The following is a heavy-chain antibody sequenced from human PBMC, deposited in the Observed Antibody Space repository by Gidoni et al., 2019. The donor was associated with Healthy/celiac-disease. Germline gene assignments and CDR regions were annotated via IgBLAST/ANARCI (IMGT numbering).Heavy chain of an antibody. CDR3: ARDYSGDERDYYDSSGYYGGSGGYYYYYGMDV. J-gene: IGHJ6*02. CDR2: ISYDGSNK. Sequence: QVQLVESGGGVVQPGRSLRLSCAASGFTFSSYAMHWVRQAPGKGLEWVAVISYDGSNKYYADSVKGRFTISRDNSKNTLYLQMNSLRAEDTAVYYCARDYSGDERDYYDSSGYYGGSGGYYYYYGMDVWGQGTTVTVSS. D-gene: IGHD3-22*01. V-gene: IGHV3-30-3*01. CDR1: GFTFSSYA.